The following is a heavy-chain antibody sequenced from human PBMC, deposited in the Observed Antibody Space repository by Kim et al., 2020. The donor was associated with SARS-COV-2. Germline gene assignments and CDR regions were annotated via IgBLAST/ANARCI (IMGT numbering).Heavy chain of an antibody. J-gene: IGHJ4*02. CDR1: GDSINNADYS. D-gene: IGHD3-3*01. CDR2: ILQGTKT. Sequence: SETLSLTCAVSGDSINNADYSWNWVRQPPGKGLEWIGYILQGTKTDYNPSLKSRLTISVDRSKNQFSLKLTSVTAADTAVYFCARGSGNNTPWFDYWGQGTLVTVSS. CDR3: ARGSGNNTPWFDY. V-gene: IGHV4-30-2*01.